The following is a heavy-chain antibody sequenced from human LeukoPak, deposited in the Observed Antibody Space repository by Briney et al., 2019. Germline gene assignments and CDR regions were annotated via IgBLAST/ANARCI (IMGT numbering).Heavy chain of an antibody. D-gene: IGHD6-13*01. Sequence: SETLSLTCTVSGGSISSSSYYWGCIRQPPGKGLEWIGSIYYSGSTYYNPSLKSRVTISVDTSKHQFSLKLSSVTAADTAVYYCRSSSWFTGREYFDYWGQGTLVTVSS. V-gene: IGHV4-39*07. CDR2: IYYSGST. CDR1: GGSISSSSYY. CDR3: RSSSWFTGREYFDY. J-gene: IGHJ4*02.